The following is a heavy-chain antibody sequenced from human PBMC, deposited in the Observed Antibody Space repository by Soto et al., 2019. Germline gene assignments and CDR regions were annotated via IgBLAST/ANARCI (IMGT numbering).Heavy chain of an antibody. CDR2: LHYSWST. Sequence: SETLSLTCTVSGGSISSGGYYWSWIRHHPGKGLEWIGYLHYSWSTYYNPTLKGRVTISVDTSKNPFSLKLSSVTAADTAVYYWARRLSAETLITVFGVVPNWLDPWGEGARVTVCS. D-gene: IGHD3-3*01. V-gene: IGHV4-31*03. CDR1: GGSISSGGYY. J-gene: IGHJ5*02. CDR3: ARRLSAETLITVFGVVPNWLDP.